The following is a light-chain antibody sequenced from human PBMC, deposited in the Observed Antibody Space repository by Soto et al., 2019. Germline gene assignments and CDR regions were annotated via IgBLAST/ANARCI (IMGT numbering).Light chain of an antibody. CDR2: DAS. V-gene: IGKV1-13*02. Sequence: AIQLTQSPSSLSASIGDRVTITCRARQGIGSALAWYQQAPGKPPKLLIFDASTLENGGPSRFSGGGSGTDFTLTISSLQPEDFATYYCLLFNTYPQAFGGGTKVEIK. CDR1: QGIGSA. J-gene: IGKJ4*01. CDR3: LLFNTYPQA.